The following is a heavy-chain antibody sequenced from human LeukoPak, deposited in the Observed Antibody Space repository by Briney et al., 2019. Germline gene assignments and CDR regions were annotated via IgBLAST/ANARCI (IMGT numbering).Heavy chain of an antibody. D-gene: IGHD2-2*01. V-gene: IGHV3-48*01. CDR1: GFTLSSYS. CDR2: ISSSSSTI. CDR3: ARAPGRCSSTSCYLGPQAPDY. Sequence: GGSLRLSCAASGFTLSSYSMNWVRQAPGKGLEWVPYISSSSSTIYYADSVKGRFTISRDNAKNSLYLQMNSLRAEDTAVYYCARAPGRCSSTSCYLGPQAPDYWGQGTLVTVSS. J-gene: IGHJ4*02.